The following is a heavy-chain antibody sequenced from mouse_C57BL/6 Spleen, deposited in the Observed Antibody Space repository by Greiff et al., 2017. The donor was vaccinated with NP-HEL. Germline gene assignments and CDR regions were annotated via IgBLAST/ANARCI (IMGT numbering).Heavy chain of an antibody. Sequence: VQLQQSGPELVKPGASVKISCKASGYAFSSSWMNWVKQRPGKGLEWIGRIYPGDGDTNYNGKFKGKATLTADKSSSTAYMQLSSLTSEDSAVYFCATYSNYGYYAMDYWGQGTSVTVSS. CDR2: IYPGDGDT. V-gene: IGHV1-82*01. D-gene: IGHD2-5*01. CDR1: GYAFSSSW. CDR3: ATYSNYGYYAMDY. J-gene: IGHJ4*01.